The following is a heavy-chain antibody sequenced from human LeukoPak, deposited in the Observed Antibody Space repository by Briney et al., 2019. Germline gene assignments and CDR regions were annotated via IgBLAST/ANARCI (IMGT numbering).Heavy chain of an antibody. J-gene: IGHJ3*02. CDR3: AHTSGDEDAFDI. V-gene: IGHV2-5*02. D-gene: IGHD4-17*01. CDR2: IYWDDDK. CDR1: GFSLRSSGVG. Sequence: SGPTLVKPTQTLTLTCTFSGFSLRSSGVGVGWIRQPPGKALEWLALIYWDDDKRYSPSLKSRLTIAKDTSKNQVVLTVTNMDPVDTATYYFAHTSGDEDAFDIWGQGTMVTVSS.